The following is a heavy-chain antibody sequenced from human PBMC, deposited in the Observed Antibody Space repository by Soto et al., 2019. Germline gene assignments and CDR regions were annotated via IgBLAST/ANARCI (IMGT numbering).Heavy chain of an antibody. J-gene: IGHJ5*01. CDR3: GRLEGNGWLDS. Sequence: SQTLSSTCALSTESLSSNHATWGWIRQYPSKGLEWLGRTYYRSKWYYDYALSVKSRININPDTSNNQFSLQLNSVTPDDTVVYYCGRLEGNGWLDSWGQGTLVTVSS. CDR1: TESLSSNHAT. V-gene: IGHV6-1*01. CDR2: TYYRSKWYY.